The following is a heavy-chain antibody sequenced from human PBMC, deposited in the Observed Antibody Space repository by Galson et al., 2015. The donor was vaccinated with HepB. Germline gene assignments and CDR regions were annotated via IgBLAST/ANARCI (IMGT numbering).Heavy chain of an antibody. V-gene: IGHV1-69*13. Sequence: SVKVSCKASGGTFGDFAISWVRQAPGQGLEWIGDVIPIYGTPNYAQNSQTRVTITADESTATVYMDLRSLRSEDTAVYYCASPTKNWEDGALEIWGQGTMVTVAS. J-gene: IGHJ3*02. D-gene: IGHD1-26*01. CDR3: ASPTKNWEDGALEI. CDR1: GGTFGDFA. CDR2: VIPIYGTP.